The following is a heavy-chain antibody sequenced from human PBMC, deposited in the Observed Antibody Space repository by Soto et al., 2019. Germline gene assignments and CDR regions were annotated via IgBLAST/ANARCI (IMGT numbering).Heavy chain of an antibody. CDR1: GGTFGSYA. J-gene: IGHJ6*01. V-gene: IGHV1-69*01. D-gene: IGHD2-2*01. Sequence: QVQLVQSGAEVKKPGSSVKVSCKASGGTFGSYAISWVRQAPGQGLEWMGGIIPIPGTANYAQKFQGRVTIAADESTSTAYMWLSSLRSEDTAVYYCARSQGSSTSLEIYYCYDYGMDVWGQGTTVTVSS. CDR2: IIPIPGTA. CDR3: ARSQGSSTSLEIYYCYDYGMDV.